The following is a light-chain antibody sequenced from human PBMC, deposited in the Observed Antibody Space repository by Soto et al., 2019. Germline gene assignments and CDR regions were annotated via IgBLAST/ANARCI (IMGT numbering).Light chain of an antibody. CDR3: QQFKTNPRLT. J-gene: IGKJ4*01. CDR2: TAP. Sequence: DIQMTQSPSTLSASVGDRVTITCRASQSITNWLAWYQQNQGKAPQLLIYTAPPLESGVPSRFSGSGSGTAFTLTISSRQPDDFATYYYQQFKTNPRLTLGGGNRVQI. V-gene: IGKV1-5*03. CDR1: QSITNW.